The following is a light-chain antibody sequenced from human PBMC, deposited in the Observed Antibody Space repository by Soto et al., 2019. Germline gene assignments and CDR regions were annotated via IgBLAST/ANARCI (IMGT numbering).Light chain of an antibody. CDR3: QQYGSSVLT. CDR1: QAVNTR. V-gene: IGKV3D-11*01. Sequence: EIVLTQSPATLSSFPGDRVTLSCRASQAVNTRLAWYQHRPGQAPRLLIYLASNRAAGVPARFSGSGSGTDFTLTISDVEPEDFAVYYCQQYGSSVLTFGGGTKVDIK. CDR2: LAS. J-gene: IGKJ4*01.